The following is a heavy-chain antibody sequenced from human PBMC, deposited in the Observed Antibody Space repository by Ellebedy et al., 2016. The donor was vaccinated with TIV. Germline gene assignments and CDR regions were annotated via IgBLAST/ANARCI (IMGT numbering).Heavy chain of an antibody. CDR2: VHTSGTP. J-gene: IGHJ4*02. CDR3: ATHGRDSGYDFGF. V-gene: IGHV4-4*07. CDR1: GGSISNYY. D-gene: IGHD5-12*01. Sequence: SETLSLTXTVSGGSISNYYWNWIRQPAGEGLDWIGRVHTSGTPNYKPSLKSRVTMSIDKSKNQFSLKLNSVTAADTGVYYCATHGRDSGYDFGFWGQGTLVTVSS.